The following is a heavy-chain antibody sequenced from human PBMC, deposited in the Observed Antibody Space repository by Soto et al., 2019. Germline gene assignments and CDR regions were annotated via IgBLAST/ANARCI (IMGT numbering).Heavy chain of an antibody. Sequence: SGPTLVNPTQTLTLTCTFSGFSLSTSGMCVSWIRQPPGKALEWLALIDWADDKFYSTSLKTRLTVSKDTSKNQVVLTMTDMDPVDTGTYSCARMWAHSSDSTNYYSGLDVWGPVTTVTVSS. CDR3: ARMWAHSSDSTNYYSGLDV. J-gene: IGHJ6*02. CDR2: IDWADDK. D-gene: IGHD6-25*01. V-gene: IGHV2-70*01. CDR1: GFSLSTSGMC.